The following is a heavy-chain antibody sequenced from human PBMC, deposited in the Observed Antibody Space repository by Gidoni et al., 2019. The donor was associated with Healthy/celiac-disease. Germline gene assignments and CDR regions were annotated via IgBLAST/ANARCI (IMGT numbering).Heavy chain of an antibody. D-gene: IGHD2-15*01. V-gene: IGHV3-48*03. CDR2: ISSSCSTI. CDR1: GFTFSSYE. Sequence: EVQLVESGGGLVQPGGSLRLSCAASGFTFSSYEMNWVRQAPGKGLEWVSYISSSCSTIYYADSVKCRFTISRDNAKNSLYLQMNSLRAEDTAVYYCARDCSGGSCYDYWGQGTLVTVSS. CDR3: ARDCSGGSCYDY. J-gene: IGHJ4*02.